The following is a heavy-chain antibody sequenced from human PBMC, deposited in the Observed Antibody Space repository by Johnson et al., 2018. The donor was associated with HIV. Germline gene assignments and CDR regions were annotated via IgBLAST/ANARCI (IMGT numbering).Heavy chain of an antibody. CDR2: ISYDGSNK. CDR3: TTDGYGGYSYGYGAFDI. V-gene: IGHV3-30-3*01. CDR1: GFTFSSYA. D-gene: IGHD5-18*01. Sequence: QVQLVESGGGVVQPGRSLRLSCAASGFTFSSYAMHWVRQAPGKGLEWVAVISYDGSNKYYADSVKGRFTISRDNSKNTLYLQMNSLKTEDTAVYYCTTDGYGGYSYGYGAFDIWGQGTMVTVSS. J-gene: IGHJ3*02.